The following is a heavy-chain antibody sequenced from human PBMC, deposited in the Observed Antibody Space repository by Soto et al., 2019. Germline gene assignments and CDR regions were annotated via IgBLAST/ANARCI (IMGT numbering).Heavy chain of an antibody. CDR2: ISAYNGNT. CDR1: GYTFTSYG. D-gene: IGHD5-12*01. V-gene: IGHV1-18*01. CDR3: GRDNGSESAS. J-gene: IGHJ5*02. Sequence: QVQLLQSGAEVKKPGASLRGSCKASGYTFTSYGISWVRKAPGQGLEWMGWISAYNGNTNYAQKLQGKVTMTTDTSTNTAYMELRSLRCEDTAVYYCGRDNGSESASWGRGALV.